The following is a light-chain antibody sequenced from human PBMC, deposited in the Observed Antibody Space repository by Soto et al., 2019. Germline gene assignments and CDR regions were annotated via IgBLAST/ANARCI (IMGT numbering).Light chain of an antibody. CDR1: QSVSSN. Sequence: EIVLTQSPATLSLSPRERATLNCRASQSVSSNLAWYQQKPGQAPRLLIYGASTRATGIPDRFSGSGSGTEFTLTISSLQSEDFAVYYCQQYRNWPLTFGGGTKVDIK. J-gene: IGKJ4*01. V-gene: IGKV3-15*01. CDR2: GAS. CDR3: QQYRNWPLT.